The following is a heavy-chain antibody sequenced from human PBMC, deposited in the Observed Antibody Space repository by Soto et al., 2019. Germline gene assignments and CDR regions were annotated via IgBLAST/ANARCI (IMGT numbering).Heavy chain of an antibody. CDR2: ISGSGGST. D-gene: IGHD3-9*01. CDR3: AKANVLRYFDWLSPFDY. V-gene: IGHV3-23*01. Sequence: GGSLRLSCAASGFTFSSYAMSWVRQAPGKGLEWVSAISGSGGSTYYADSVKGRFTISRDNSKNTLYLQMNSLRAEDTAVYYCAKANVLRYFDWLSPFDYWGQGTLVTVSS. J-gene: IGHJ4*02. CDR1: GFTFSSYA.